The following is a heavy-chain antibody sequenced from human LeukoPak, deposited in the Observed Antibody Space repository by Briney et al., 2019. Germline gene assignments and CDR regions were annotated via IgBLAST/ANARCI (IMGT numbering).Heavy chain of an antibody. J-gene: IGHJ4*02. Sequence: ASVKVSCKASGYTFTSYYMHWVRQAPGQGLEWMGIIYPSGGSTNYVQKFQGRVTMTRGTSTSTVYMELSSLISEDTAVYYCARTPVPYYDILTGYPLDYWGQGTLVTVSS. D-gene: IGHD3-9*01. CDR3: ARTPVPYYDILTGYPLDY. V-gene: IGHV1-46*01. CDR2: IYPSGGST. CDR1: GYTFTSYY.